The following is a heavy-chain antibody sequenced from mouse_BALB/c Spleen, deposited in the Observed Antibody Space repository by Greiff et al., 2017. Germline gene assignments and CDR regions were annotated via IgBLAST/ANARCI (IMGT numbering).Heavy chain of an antibody. Sequence: VQRVESGPELVKPGASVKMSCKASGYTFTDYVISWVKQRTGQGLEWIGEIYPGSGSTYYNEKFKGKATLTADKSSNTAYMQLSSLTSEDSAVYFCARGYYEYDGKAMDYWGQGTSVTVSS. V-gene: IGHV1-77*01. CDR3: ARGYYEYDGKAMDY. CDR2: IYPGSGST. D-gene: IGHD2-4*01. J-gene: IGHJ4*01. CDR1: GYTFTDYV.